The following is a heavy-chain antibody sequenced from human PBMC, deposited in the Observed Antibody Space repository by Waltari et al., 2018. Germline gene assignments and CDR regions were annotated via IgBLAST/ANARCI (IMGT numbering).Heavy chain of an antibody. J-gene: IGHJ4*02. CDR3: ATAGNYRFDY. CDR1: GFTFSNTW. D-gene: IGHD1-7*01. CDR2: INADGSKT. V-gene: IGHV3-74*01. Sequence: EVQLVESGGGLVQPGGSLRLSCAGSGFTFSNTWIHWVRQAPGEGLVWVSRINADGSKTDYADSVKGRFTISRNNAKNTLYLQMNSLRVEDTAVYYCATAGNYRFDYWGQGTLVTVSS.